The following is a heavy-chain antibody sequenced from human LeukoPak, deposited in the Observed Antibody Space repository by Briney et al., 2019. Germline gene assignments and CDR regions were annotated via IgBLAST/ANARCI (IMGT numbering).Heavy chain of an antibody. V-gene: IGHV3-11*01. Sequence: GGSLRLSCAASGFTFRDYNMNWVRQAPGQGLEWVSYITGSGSSIHYADSVNGRFTISRDNAKNSLYLQMNSLRAEDSAVYYCARSIGLTGGGVDVWGRGTTVTVSS. CDR3: ARSIGLTGGGVDV. J-gene: IGHJ6*02. CDR2: ITGSGSSI. CDR1: GFTFRDYN. D-gene: IGHD3-9*01.